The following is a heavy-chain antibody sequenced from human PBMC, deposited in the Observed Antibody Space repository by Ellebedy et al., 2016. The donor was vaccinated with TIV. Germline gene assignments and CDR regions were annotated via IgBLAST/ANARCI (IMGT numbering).Heavy chain of an antibody. Sequence: MPSETLSLTCTVSGASINNLWWSWIRQPPGKGLEWVGYIYYNGITNYSPSLRSRVTISLGPSKNQFSLNLTSVTAADTAVYYCASHYSASGWRAYVDSWGQGAPVTVSS. J-gene: IGHJ4*02. CDR1: GASINNLW. D-gene: IGHD6-19*01. V-gene: IGHV4-59*11. CDR3: ASHYSASGWRAYVDS. CDR2: IYYNGIT.